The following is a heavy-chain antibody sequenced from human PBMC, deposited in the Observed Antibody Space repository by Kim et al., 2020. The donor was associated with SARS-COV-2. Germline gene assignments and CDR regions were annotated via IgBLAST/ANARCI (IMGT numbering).Heavy chain of an antibody. J-gene: IGHJ5*02. Sequence: SETLSLTCTVSGGSISSGGYYWSWIRQHPGKGLEWIGYIYYSGSTYYNPSLKSRVTISVDTSKNQFSLKLSSVTAADTAVYYCARGQQLVGGWFDPWGQGTLVTVSS. V-gene: IGHV4-31*03. CDR2: IYYSGST. CDR3: ARGQQLVGGWFDP. D-gene: IGHD6-13*01. CDR1: GGSISSGGYY.